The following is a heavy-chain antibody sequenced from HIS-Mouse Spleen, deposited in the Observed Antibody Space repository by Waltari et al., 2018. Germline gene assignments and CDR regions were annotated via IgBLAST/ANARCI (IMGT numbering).Heavy chain of an antibody. V-gene: IGHV4-31*03. CDR3: ARALEYSSSWYYYYYGMDV. D-gene: IGHD6-13*01. CDR2: IYYSGRP. Sequence: QVQLQESGPGLVKPSQTLSLTCTVSGGPISSGGSSWRRSRQHPGKGLEWIGYIYYSGRPYSNPSLKSRVTISVDTSKNQFSLKLSSVTAADTAVYYCARALEYSSSWYYYYYGMDVWGQGTTVTVSS. J-gene: IGHJ6*02. CDR1: GGPISSGGSS.